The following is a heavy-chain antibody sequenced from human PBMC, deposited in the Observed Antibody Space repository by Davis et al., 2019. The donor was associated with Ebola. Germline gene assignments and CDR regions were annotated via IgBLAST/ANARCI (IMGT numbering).Heavy chain of an antibody. J-gene: IGHJ4*02. D-gene: IGHD3-9*01. CDR1: GFSFSRTD. CDR2: INGGGGDT. Sequence: GESLKISCAASGFSFSRTDMNWFRQAPARGPEWVSNINGGGGDTYYADSVKGRFTISRDDSTSTVVLQMNALRAEDTALYYCTTRLVNHFDYWGQGTLVTVSS. CDR3: TTRLVNHFDY. V-gene: IGHV3-23*01.